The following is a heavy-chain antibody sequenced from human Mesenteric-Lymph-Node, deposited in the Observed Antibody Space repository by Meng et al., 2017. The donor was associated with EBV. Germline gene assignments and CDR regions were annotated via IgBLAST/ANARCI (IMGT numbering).Heavy chain of an antibody. D-gene: IGHD3-22*01. CDR2: IYSCGST. CDR3: VRLDSRGFYYSGSFDP. Sequence: VRLVEAGGGLTQPGGSLRLSCAASGFTVSSNYMSWVRQAPGKGLEWVSVIYSCGSTYYADSVKGRFTISRDNSKNTLYLQMNSLRADDTAVYYCVRLDSRGFYYSGSFDPWGQGTLVTVSS. V-gene: IGHV3-66*03. J-gene: IGHJ5*02. CDR1: GFTVSSNY.